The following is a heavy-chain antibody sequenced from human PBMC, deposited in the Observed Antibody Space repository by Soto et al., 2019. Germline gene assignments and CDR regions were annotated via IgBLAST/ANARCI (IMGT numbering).Heavy chain of an antibody. CDR1: GLTFTSSA. V-gene: IGHV1-58*02. CDR2: IVVGSGNT. D-gene: IGHD3-22*01. CDR3: AADIYYYINGYRNAAFDI. Sequence: ASVKVSCKASGLTFTSSAIQWVRQARGQRLEWIGWIVVGSGNTNYAQRFRERVTITRDMSTSTAYMELSTLRSEDTAVYYCAADIYYYINGYRNAAFDIFGQGTTVTVSS. J-gene: IGHJ3*02.